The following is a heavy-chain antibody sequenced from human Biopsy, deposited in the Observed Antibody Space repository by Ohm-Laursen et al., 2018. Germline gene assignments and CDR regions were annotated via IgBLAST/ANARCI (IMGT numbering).Heavy chain of an antibody. J-gene: IGHJ4*02. Sequence: ASVKVSCKASGYGFTSYYMHWVRQAPGQGLEWIGMINPSGSTTSYPQIFQGRVTMTRDTSKSTVYMELSSLRSADTAVYFCARNTGWYGDLYYFDYWGQGTLVTVSS. CDR2: INPSGSTT. D-gene: IGHD6-19*01. CDR1: GYGFTSYY. V-gene: IGHV1-46*01. CDR3: ARNTGWYGDLYYFDY.